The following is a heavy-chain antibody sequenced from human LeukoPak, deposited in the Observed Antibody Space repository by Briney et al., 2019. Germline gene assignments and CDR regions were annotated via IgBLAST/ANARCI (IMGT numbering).Heavy chain of an antibody. CDR1: GFTFISYW. CDR3: ARDFAGYYDFWSGYPKLGYFDY. CDR2: IKQDGSEK. V-gene: IGHV3-7*01. Sequence: GGSLRLSCAASGFTFISYWMSWVRQAPGKGLEWVANIKQDGSEKYYVDSVKGRFTISRDNAKNSLYLQMNSLRAEDTAVYYCARDFAGYYDFWSGYPKLGYFDYWGQGTLVTVSS. J-gene: IGHJ4*02. D-gene: IGHD3-3*01.